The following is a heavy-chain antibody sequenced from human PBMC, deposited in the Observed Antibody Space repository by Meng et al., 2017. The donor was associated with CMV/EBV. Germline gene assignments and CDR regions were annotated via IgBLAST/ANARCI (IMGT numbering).Heavy chain of an antibody. CDR1: GFTLDDYG. D-gene: IGHD2-15*01. Sequence: GESLKISCAASGFTLDDYGMSWVRQAPGKGLEWVSAINWNGDTTGYADSVKGRFTISRDNAKNSLYLQMNSLRDEDTALYYCARVPYQLLPTYYDYGMDVWGQGTTVTSP. J-gene: IGHJ6*02. V-gene: IGHV3-20*04. CDR3: ARVPYQLLPTYYDYGMDV. CDR2: INWNGDTT.